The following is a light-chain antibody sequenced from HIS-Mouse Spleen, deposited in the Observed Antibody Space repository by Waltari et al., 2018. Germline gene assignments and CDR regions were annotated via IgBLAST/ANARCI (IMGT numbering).Light chain of an antibody. J-gene: IGLJ2*01. CDR1: KLGDKY. CDR2: QDS. V-gene: IGLV3-1*01. Sequence: SYELTQPPSVSVSPGQTASIPCPGDKLGDKYACWYQQKPGQSPVLVIYQDSKRPSGIPERFSGSNSGNTATLTISGTKAMDEADYYCQAWDSSTVVFGGGTKLTVL. CDR3: QAWDSSTVV.